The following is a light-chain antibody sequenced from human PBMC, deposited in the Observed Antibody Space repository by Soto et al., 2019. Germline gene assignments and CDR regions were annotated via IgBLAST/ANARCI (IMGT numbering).Light chain of an antibody. CDR2: DVS. CDR1: SSDVGGYNY. CDR3: SSYTSTSTYV. Sequence: QSALTQPASVSGSPGQSITIFCTGTSSDVGGYNYVSWHQHHPGKAPKVMIYDVSNRPSGVSSRFSGSKSGNTASLTISGLQAEDEAEYYCSSYTSTSTYVFGGGTQLTVL. V-gene: IGLV2-14*03. J-gene: IGLJ7*01.